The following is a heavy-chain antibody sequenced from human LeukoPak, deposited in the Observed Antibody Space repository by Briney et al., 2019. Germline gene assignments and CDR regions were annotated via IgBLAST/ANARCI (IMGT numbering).Heavy chain of an antibody. CDR1: GGTISSYY. CDR3: ARVGTYYDFWSGIGEYYFDY. Sequence: SETLSLTCTVSGGTISSYYWNWIRQPPGKGLEWIGYIYYSGSTYYNPSLKSRVTISVDTSKNQFSLKLSSVTAADTAVYYCARVGTYYDFWSGIGEYYFDYWGQGTLVTVSS. CDR2: IYYSGST. J-gene: IGHJ4*02. D-gene: IGHD3-3*01. V-gene: IGHV4-59*01.